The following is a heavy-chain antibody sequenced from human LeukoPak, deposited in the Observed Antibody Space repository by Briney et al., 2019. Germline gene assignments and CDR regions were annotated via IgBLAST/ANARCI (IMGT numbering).Heavy chain of an antibody. CDR3: AKHGYDVDWFDP. Sequence: GGSLRLSCAASGFTFSSYSMNWVRQAPGKGLEWVSSISSSSSYIYYADSVKGRFTISRDNAKNSLYLQMNSLRAEDTAVYYCAKHGYDVDWFDPWGQGTLVTVSS. CDR1: GFTFSSYS. D-gene: IGHD5-12*01. CDR2: ISSSSSYI. J-gene: IGHJ5*02. V-gene: IGHV3-21*04.